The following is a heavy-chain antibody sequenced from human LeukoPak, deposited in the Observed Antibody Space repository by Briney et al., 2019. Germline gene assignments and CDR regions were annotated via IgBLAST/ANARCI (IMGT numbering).Heavy chain of an antibody. J-gene: IGHJ4*02. CDR1: GFTFSSYA. CDR2: ISGSGGST. CDR3: AKVYSGRYSSSCFDY. D-gene: IGHD6-13*01. Sequence: GGSLRLSCAASGFTFSSYAMSWVRQAPGKGLEWVSAISGSGGSTYYADSVKGRFTISRDNSKNTLYLQMNSLRAEDTAVYYCAKVYSGRYSSSCFDYWGQGTLVTVSS. V-gene: IGHV3-23*01.